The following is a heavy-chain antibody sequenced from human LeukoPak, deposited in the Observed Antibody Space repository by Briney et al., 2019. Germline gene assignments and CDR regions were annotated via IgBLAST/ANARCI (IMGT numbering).Heavy chain of an antibody. CDR1: GFTVSSNY. CDR2: IYSGGST. D-gene: IGHD6-13*01. V-gene: IGHV3-53*01. CDR3: ARDSYSSSWLNYFDY. J-gene: IGHJ4*02. Sequence: PGGSLRLSCAASGFTVSSNYMSWVRQAPGKGLEWVSVIYSGGSTYYADSVKGRFTISRDNSKNTLYLQMNSLRAEDTAVYYCARDSYSSSWLNYFDYWGQGTLVTVSS.